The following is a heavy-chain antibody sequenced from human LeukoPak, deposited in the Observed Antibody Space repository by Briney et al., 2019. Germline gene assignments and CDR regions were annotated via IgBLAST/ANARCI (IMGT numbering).Heavy chain of an antibody. D-gene: IGHD5/OR15-5a*01. J-gene: IGHJ6*02. CDR2: ISAYNGNT. CDR3: ARQGPSVYYYGMDV. CDR1: GYTFTSYG. Sequence: ASVKVSCKASGYTFTSYGISWVRQAPGQGLEWMGWISAYNGNTNYAQKLQGRVTMTTDTSTSTAYMELRSLRSEDTAVYYCARQGPSVYYYGMDVWGQGTTVTVSS. V-gene: IGHV1-18*01.